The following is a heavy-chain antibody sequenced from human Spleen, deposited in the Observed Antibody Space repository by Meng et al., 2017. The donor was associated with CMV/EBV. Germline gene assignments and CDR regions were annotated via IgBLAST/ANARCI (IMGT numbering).Heavy chain of an antibody. V-gene: IGHV4-39*07. J-gene: IGHJ6*02. CDR3: ARDFWSGYYQGYYYYYGMDV. CDR2: IYYSGST. Sequence: SETLSLTCTVSGGSIGSSSYYWGWIRQPPGKGLEWIGSIYYSGSTYYNPSLKSRVTISVDTSKNQFSLKLSSVTAADTAVYYCARDFWSGYYQGYYYYYGMDVWGQGTTVTVSS. D-gene: IGHD3-3*01. CDR1: GGSIGSSSYY.